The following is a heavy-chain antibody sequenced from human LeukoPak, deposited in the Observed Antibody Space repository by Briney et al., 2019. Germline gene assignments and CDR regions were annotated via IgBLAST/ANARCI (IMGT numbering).Heavy chain of an antibody. Sequence: GGSLRLSCAASGFTFSTYWMHWVRQAPGQGPVWVSRISPDGSTTTYADSVRGRFPISRDNAKNTLYMQMNSLRVDDTAVYYCVRGSSTWSPLGDYWGQGTLITVST. CDR1: GFTFSTYW. J-gene: IGHJ4*02. CDR2: ISPDGSTT. V-gene: IGHV3-74*01. CDR3: VRGSSTWSPLGDY. D-gene: IGHD6-13*01.